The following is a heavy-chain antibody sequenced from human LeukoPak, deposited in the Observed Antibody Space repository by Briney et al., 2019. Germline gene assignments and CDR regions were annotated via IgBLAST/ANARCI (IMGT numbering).Heavy chain of an antibody. V-gene: IGHV4-39*07. CDR2: LYYTGNT. D-gene: IGHD3-22*01. J-gene: IGHJ4*02. CDR1: GGSISSSRFY. CDR3: ARAPGGFTMIVVVAPPDY. Sequence: SSETLSLTCSVSGGSISSSRFYWVWIRQPPGKGLEWIGSLYYTGNTYYNPSLNSRVTISVDTSKNQFSLKLSSVTAADTAVYYCARAPGGFTMIVVVAPPDYWGQGTLVTVSS.